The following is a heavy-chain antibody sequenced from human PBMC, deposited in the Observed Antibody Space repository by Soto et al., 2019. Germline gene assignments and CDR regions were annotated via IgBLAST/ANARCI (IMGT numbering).Heavy chain of an antibody. CDR1: GFTFSSYS. Sequence: SLRLSCAASGFTFSSYSMNWVRQAPGKGLEWVSSISSSSSYIYYADSVKGRFTISRDNAKNSLYLQMNSLRAEDTAVYYCARDRQWLVPPRRYYYGMDVWGQGTTVTVSS. D-gene: IGHD6-19*01. J-gene: IGHJ6*02. CDR2: ISSSSSYI. CDR3: ARDRQWLVPPRRYYYGMDV. V-gene: IGHV3-21*01.